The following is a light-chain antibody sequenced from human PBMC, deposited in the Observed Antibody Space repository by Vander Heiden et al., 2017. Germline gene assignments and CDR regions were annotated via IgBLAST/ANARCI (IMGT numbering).Light chain of an antibody. Sequence: QSALAQPASVSGSPGQSIPISCTGTSSDVGAYKYVSWYQQHPGTAPKLIIYDVSKRPSGVSNRFSGSKSGYAASLTISGLQAEDEADYYCSSYTSSRTWVFGGGTKLTVL. CDR3: SSYTSSRTWV. CDR1: SSDVGAYKY. CDR2: DVS. V-gene: IGLV2-14*03. J-gene: IGLJ2*01.